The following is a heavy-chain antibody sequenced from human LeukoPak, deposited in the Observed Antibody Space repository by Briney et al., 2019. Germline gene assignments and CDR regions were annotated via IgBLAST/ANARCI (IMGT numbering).Heavy chain of an antibody. Sequence: SVKVSCKASGGTFSSYAISWVRQAPGQGLEWMGGIIPIFGTANYARKFQGRVTITTDESTSTAYMELSSLRSEDTAVYYCAREPQIVVVVAATGIGAFDIWGQGTMVTVSS. CDR3: AREPQIVVVVAATGIGAFDI. CDR1: GGTFSSYA. J-gene: IGHJ3*02. D-gene: IGHD2-15*01. V-gene: IGHV1-69*05. CDR2: IIPIFGTA.